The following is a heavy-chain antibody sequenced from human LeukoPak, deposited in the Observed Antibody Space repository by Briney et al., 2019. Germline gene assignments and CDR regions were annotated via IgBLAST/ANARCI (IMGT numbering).Heavy chain of an antibody. CDR2: IYYSGNT. CDR3: ARSLRGAAHHFDY. Sequence: PSETLSLTCTVSGGSISGSSHYWGWIRQPPGKGLEWIGSIYYSGNTYYNPSLKSRVTISVDTSKNQFSLKLSSVTAADTAVYYCARSLRGAAHHFDYWGQGTLVTVSS. CDR1: GGSISGSSHY. D-gene: IGHD6-6*01. J-gene: IGHJ4*02. V-gene: IGHV4-39*01.